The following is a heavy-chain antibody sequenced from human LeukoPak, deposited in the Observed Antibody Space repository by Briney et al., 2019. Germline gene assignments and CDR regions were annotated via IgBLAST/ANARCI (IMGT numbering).Heavy chain of an antibody. CDR2: TYYRSTWYN. CDR3: ARRLTQYDCFDP. CDR1: GDSVSSNSVT. V-gene: IGHV6-1*01. Sequence: SQTLSLTCAISGDSVSSNSVTWNWIRQSPSRGLEWLGRTYYRSTWYNDYAVSVRGRITVNPDTSKNQFSLHLNSVTSEDTAVYYCARRLTQYDCFDPWGQGILVTVSS. J-gene: IGHJ5*02. D-gene: IGHD2-2*01.